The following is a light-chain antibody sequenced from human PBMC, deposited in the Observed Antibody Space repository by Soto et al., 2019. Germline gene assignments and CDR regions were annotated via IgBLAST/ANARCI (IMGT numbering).Light chain of an antibody. CDR1: QSVSSK. CDR2: GAS. J-gene: IGKJ1*01. V-gene: IGKV3-15*01. Sequence: IVMLQSPATLSVSPGEGATLSCRASQSVSSKLAWYQQKPGQAPRLLIYGASTRATGIPARFSGSGSVTEFTLIIGSLQSEDSAVYYCQQYNSWLWTVGKGTKVDIK. CDR3: QQYNSWLWT.